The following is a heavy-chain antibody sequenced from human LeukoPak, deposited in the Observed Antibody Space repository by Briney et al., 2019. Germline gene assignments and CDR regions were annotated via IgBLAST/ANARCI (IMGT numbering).Heavy chain of an antibody. Sequence: SETLSLTCTVSGGSISSYYWSWIRQPPGKGLELIGYIYYSGSTNYNPSLRSRVTISVDPSKNQFSLKMSSVTAADTAVYYCARVLGYCSGGGCSEYFQHWGQGTLVTVSS. V-gene: IGHV4-59*01. CDR3: ARVLGYCSGGGCSEYFQH. J-gene: IGHJ1*01. CDR2: IYYSGST. CDR1: GGSISSYY. D-gene: IGHD2-15*01.